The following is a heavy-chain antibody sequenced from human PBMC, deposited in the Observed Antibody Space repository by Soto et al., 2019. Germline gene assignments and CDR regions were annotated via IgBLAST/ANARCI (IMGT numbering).Heavy chain of an antibody. CDR3: ARTLLGATPADD. CDR1: GYTFTSYA. Sequence: QVQLVQSGAEVKKPGASVKVSCKASGYTFTSYAMHWVRQAPGQRLERMGRINAGNGNTEYSQKFQGRVTITRDTHASTAYRELSSLRTEDTAVYYCARTLLGATPADDWGQGTLVTVSA. D-gene: IGHD1-26*01. V-gene: IGHV1-3*01. J-gene: IGHJ4*02. CDR2: INAGNGNT.